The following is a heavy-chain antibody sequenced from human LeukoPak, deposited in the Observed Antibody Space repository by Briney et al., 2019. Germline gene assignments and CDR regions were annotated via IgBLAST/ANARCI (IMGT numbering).Heavy chain of an antibody. V-gene: IGHV3-7*03. CDR2: IKQDGSEK. D-gene: IGHD6-19*01. CDR3: AREQWLVSRWFDP. CDR1: GFTFSSYW. J-gene: IGHJ5*02. Sequence: GGSLRLSCAASGFTFSSYWMSWVRQAPGKGLEWVANIKQDGSEKYYVDSVKGRFTISRDNAKNSLYLQMNSLRAEDTAVYYCAREQWLVSRWFDPWGQGTLVTVSS.